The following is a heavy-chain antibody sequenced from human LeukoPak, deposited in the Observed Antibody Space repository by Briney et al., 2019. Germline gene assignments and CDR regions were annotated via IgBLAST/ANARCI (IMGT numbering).Heavy chain of an antibody. D-gene: IGHD5-24*01. Sequence: GGSLRLSCAASGFTLSSYAMHWVRQAPGKGLEWVAVISDDGSNKYYVDSVKGRFTISRDNSKNTLYLQMNSLRAEDTAVYYCAKEGWLQLPFDYWGQGTLVTVSS. V-gene: IGHV3-30-3*01. CDR2: ISDDGSNK. J-gene: IGHJ4*02. CDR1: GFTLSSYA. CDR3: AKEGWLQLPFDY.